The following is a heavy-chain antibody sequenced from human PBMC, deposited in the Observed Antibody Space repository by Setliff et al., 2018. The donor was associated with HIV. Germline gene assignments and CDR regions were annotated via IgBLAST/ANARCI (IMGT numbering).Heavy chain of an antibody. CDR1: GFTFSSYD. CDR2: IGTGGDT. Sequence: LRLSCEASGFTFSSYDFHWVRQAAGKGLEWVSAIGTGGDTYYVDSVKGRFTISRENARNSLYLQMNSLRAADTAVYYCARDRSDYYNLPGYFDHWGQGTPVTVSS. V-gene: IGHV3-13*01. D-gene: IGHD3-3*01. CDR3: ARDRSDYYNLPGYFDH. J-gene: IGHJ4*02.